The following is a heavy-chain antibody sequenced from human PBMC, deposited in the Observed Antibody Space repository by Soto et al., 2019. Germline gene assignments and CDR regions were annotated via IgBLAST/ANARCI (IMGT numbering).Heavy chain of an antibody. CDR3: ARATIFGVVIFDY. CDR1: GGSISSGDYY. Sequence: QVQLQESGPGLVKPSQTLSLTCTVSGGSISSGDYYWSWIRQPPGKGLEWIGYIYYSGSTYYNPSLKSRVTISVDTSKNQFSLKLSSETAADTAVYYCARATIFGVVIFDYWGQGTLVTVSS. D-gene: IGHD3-3*01. J-gene: IGHJ4*02. V-gene: IGHV4-30-4*01. CDR2: IYYSGST.